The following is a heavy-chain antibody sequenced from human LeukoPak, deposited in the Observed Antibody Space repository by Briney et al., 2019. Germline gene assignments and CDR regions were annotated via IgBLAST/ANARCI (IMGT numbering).Heavy chain of an antibody. CDR1: GFTVSSNY. CDR3: ARAGQNGAFDI. V-gene: IGHV3-66*01. CDR2: IYSGGST. D-gene: IGHD1-1*01. Sequence: GGSLRLSCAASGFTVSSNYMSWVRQAPGKGLEWVSVIYSGGSTYYADSVKGRFTISRGNSKNTLYLQMNSLRAEDTALYHCARAGQNGAFDIWGQGTMVTVSS. J-gene: IGHJ3*02.